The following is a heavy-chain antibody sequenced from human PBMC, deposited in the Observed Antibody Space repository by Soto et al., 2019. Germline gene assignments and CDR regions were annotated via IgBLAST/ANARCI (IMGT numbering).Heavy chain of an antibody. J-gene: IGHJ4*02. CDR2: IYYSGSA. Sequence: SETLSLTCTVSGGSISSGGYYWSWIRQHPGKGLEWIGYIYYSGSAYYNPSLKSRVTISVDTSKNQFSLKLSSVTAADTAVYYCARGIYSYGYRLFDYWGRGTLVTVSS. CDR3: ARGIYSYGYRLFDY. V-gene: IGHV4-31*03. CDR1: GGSISSGGYY. D-gene: IGHD5-18*01.